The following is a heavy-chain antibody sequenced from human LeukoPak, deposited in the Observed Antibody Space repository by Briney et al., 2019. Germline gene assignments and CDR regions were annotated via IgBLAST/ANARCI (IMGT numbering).Heavy chain of an antibody. Sequence: RPGGSLRLSCAASGFTFSSYAMHWVCQAPGKGLEYVSAISSNGGSTYYANSVKGRFTISRDNSKNTLYLQMGSLRAEDVAVYYCARDECGGNSVCAFAIWGQGTMVTVSS. J-gene: IGHJ3*02. CDR2: ISSNGGST. D-gene: IGHD4-23*01. V-gene: IGHV3-64*01. CDR1: GFTFSSYA. CDR3: ARDECGGNSVCAFAI.